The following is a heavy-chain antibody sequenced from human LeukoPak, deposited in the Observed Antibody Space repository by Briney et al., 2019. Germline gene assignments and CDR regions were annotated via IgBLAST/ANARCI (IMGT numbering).Heavy chain of an antibody. V-gene: IGHV4-59*01. CDR1: GGSISSYY. J-gene: IGHJ4*02. CDR3: ARFAYCGGHCWYYFDY. CDR2: TYSSGST. Sequence: SETLSLICTVSGGSISSYYWSWIRQPPGKGLEWIGYTYSSGSTNYNPSLKSRITISVDTSKNQFSLKLSSVTAADTAVYYCARFAYCGGHCWYYFDYWGQGSLVTVSS. D-gene: IGHD2-21*02.